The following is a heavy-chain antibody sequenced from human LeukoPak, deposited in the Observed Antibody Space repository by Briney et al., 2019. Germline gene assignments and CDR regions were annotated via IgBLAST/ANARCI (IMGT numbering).Heavy chain of an antibody. V-gene: IGHV4-39*01. CDR2: IYYSGST. D-gene: IGHD6-13*01. CDR1: GGSISSSSYY. J-gene: IGHJ4*02. Sequence: SETLSLTCTVSGGSISSSSYYWGWIRQPPGKGLEWIGSIYYSGSTYYNPSLKSRVTISVDTSKNQFSLKLSSVTAADTAVYYCASPHIATAGTAVGYWGQGTLVTVSS. CDR3: ASPHIATAGTAVGY.